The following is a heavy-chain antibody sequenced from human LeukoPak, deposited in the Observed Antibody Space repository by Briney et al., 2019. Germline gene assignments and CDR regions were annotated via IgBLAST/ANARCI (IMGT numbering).Heavy chain of an antibody. CDR3: ARSPAYCGGDCLGDY. V-gene: IGHV1-2*02. CDR2: INPNSGGT. J-gene: IGHJ4*02. CDR1: GGTFSSCA. Sequence: GASVKVSCKASGGTFSSCAISWVRQAPGQGLEWMGWINPNSGGTNYAQKFQGRVTMTRDTSISTAYMELSRLRSDDTAVYYCARSPAYCGGDCLGDYWGQETLVTVSS. D-gene: IGHD2-21*02.